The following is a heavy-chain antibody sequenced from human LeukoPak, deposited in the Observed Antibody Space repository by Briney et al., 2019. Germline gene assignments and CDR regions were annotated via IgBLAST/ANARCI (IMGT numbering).Heavy chain of an antibody. Sequence: EASVKVSCKASGYTFTGYYMHWVRQAPGQGLEWMGRINPNSGGTNYAQKFQGRVTMTRDTSISTAYMELSRLRSDDTAVYYCAREQSYYYGMDVWGQGTTVTVSS. CDR1: GYTFTGYY. V-gene: IGHV1-2*06. CDR3: AREQSYYYGMDV. J-gene: IGHJ6*02. D-gene: IGHD4-11*01. CDR2: INPNSGGT.